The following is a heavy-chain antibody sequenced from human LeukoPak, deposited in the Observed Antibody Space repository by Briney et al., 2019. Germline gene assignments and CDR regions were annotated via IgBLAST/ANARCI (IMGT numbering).Heavy chain of an antibody. V-gene: IGHV4-39*01. CDR1: GGSISSSSYY. CDR3: ASRSTYYYGSGSYFWSY. J-gene: IGHJ4*02. CDR2: IYYRGST. Sequence: SETLSLTCTVSGGSISSSSYYWGWIRQPPGKGLEWIGSIYYRGSTYYNPSLKSRVTISVAASKNQCSLKLSSVTAADTAVYYCASRSTYYYGSGSYFWSYWGQGTLVTVSS. D-gene: IGHD3-10*01.